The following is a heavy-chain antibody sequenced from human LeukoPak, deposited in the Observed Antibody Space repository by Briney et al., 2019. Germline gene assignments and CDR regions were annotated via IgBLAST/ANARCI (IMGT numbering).Heavy chain of an antibody. J-gene: IGHJ3*01. Sequence: GGSLRLSCAASGFTFSYYEMNWVRQAPGKGLEWVSYISSSVTTINYADSVKGRFTISRDNAKYSLYLQMNSLRAEDTAGYYCARGGYCSGGICYSYNAFDVWGQGTMVTVSS. D-gene: IGHD2-15*01. V-gene: IGHV3-48*03. CDR3: ARGGYCSGGICYSYNAFDV. CDR1: GFTFSYYE. CDR2: ISSSVTTI.